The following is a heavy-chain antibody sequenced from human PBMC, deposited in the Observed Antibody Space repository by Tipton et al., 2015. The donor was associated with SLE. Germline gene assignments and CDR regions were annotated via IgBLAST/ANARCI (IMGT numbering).Heavy chain of an antibody. CDR2: IYHSGST. Sequence: GLVKPSETLSLICTVSGGSISGYYWSWIRQPPGKGLEWIGYIYHSGSTNYNPSLKSRVNISVDTSKNQFSLKLSSVTAADTAVYYCARHPPRGGSGYALDNWGQGTLVTVSS. CDR1: GGSISGYY. CDR3: ARHPPRGGSGYALDN. D-gene: IGHD5-12*01. J-gene: IGHJ4*02. V-gene: IGHV4-59*01.